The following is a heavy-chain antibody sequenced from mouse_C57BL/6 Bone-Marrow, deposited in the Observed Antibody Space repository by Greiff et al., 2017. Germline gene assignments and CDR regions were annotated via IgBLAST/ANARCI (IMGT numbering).Heavy chain of an antibody. Sequence: QVQLQQPGAELVMPGASVQLSCKASGYTFTSYWMHWVKQRPGQGLEWIGEIDPSDSYTNYNQKFKGKSTLTVDKSSSTAYMQLSSLTSEDSAVYYCARDRYYGSSWFAYWGQGTLVTVSA. D-gene: IGHD1-1*01. J-gene: IGHJ3*01. CDR2: IDPSDSYT. V-gene: IGHV1-69*01. CDR1: GYTFTSYW. CDR3: ARDRYYGSSWFAY.